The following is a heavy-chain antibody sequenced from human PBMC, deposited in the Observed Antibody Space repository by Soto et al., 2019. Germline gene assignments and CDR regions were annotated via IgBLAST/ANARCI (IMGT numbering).Heavy chain of an antibody. CDR3: AKSAGSNAYYPNDY. CDR2: ISGSGIST. D-gene: IGHD3-16*01. V-gene: IGHV3-23*01. CDR1: GFTFSSYA. J-gene: IGHJ4*02. Sequence: EGQLLESGGGLVQPGGSLRLSCAASGFTFSSYAMTWVRQAPGKGLEWVSSISGSGISTYYADSVKGRFTISRDNSKNTLYLQMNSLRAEDAAVYYCAKSAGSNAYYPNDYWGQGTLVTVPP.